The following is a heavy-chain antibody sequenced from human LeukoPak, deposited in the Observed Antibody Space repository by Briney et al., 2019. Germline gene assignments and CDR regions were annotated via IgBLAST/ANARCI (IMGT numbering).Heavy chain of an antibody. CDR1: GFTFSNAW. CDR3: TTRLLRYFDWLLSYDY. J-gene: IGHJ4*02. V-gene: IGHV3-15*01. D-gene: IGHD3-9*01. CDR2: IKSKTDGGTT. Sequence: GGSLRLSCAASGFTFSNAWMTWFRQAPGKGLEWVGRIKSKTDGGTTDYAAPVKGRFTISRDDSKNTLFLQMNSLKTEDTAVYYCTTRLLRYFDWLLSYDYWGQGTLVTVSS.